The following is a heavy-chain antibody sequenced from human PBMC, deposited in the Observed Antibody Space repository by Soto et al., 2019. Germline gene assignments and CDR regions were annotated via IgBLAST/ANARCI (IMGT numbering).Heavy chain of an antibody. J-gene: IGHJ6*02. Sequence: EVQLVESGGGLVQPGGSLRLSCAASGFTFSSYWMHWVRQAPGKGLVWVSRINSDGSSTSYADSVKGRFTISRDNAKNTRYLKMNSLRAEDTAVYYCARWDGTTVWTEYDYGMDVWGQGTTVTVSS. CDR2: INSDGSST. CDR1: GFTFSSYW. D-gene: IGHD1-7*01. V-gene: IGHV3-74*01. CDR3: ARWDGTTVWTEYDYGMDV.